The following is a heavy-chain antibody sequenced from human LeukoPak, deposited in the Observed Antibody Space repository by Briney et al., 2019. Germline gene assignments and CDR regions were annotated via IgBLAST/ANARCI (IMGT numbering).Heavy chain of an antibody. CDR1: RFTSRNYA. CDR2: IDISGGRT. Sequence: GGSLRLSCAPSRFTSRNYAMIWVRQAPGKGLEWVSSIDISGGRTDYADSVKGRFTISRDNSKNTLYLQMTSLRVEDTAVYYCARRATDSRGSDYWGQGTLVTVSS. J-gene: IGHJ4*02. V-gene: IGHV3-23*01. CDR3: ARRATDSRGSDY. D-gene: IGHD3-16*01.